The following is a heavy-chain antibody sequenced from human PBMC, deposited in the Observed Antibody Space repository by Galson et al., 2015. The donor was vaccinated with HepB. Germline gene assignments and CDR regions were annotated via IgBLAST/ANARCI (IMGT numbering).Heavy chain of an antibody. CDR3: ARAGWAAGTLIYFDS. CDR1: GFTFSSYS. CDR2: ISTSGTYI. D-gene: IGHD6-13*01. J-gene: IGHJ4*02. V-gene: IGHV3-21*01. Sequence: SLRLSCAASGFTFSSYSMNWVRQAPGKGLEWVSSISTSGTYIYYADSVRGRFTISRDNAKNSLYLQMNSLRADDTAVYFCARAGWAAGTLIYFDSWGQGTLVTVSS.